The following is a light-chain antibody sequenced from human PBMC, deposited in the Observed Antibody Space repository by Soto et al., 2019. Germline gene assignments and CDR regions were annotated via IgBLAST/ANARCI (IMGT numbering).Light chain of an antibody. CDR2: NAS. CDR1: QDISNY. Sequence: DIQMTQSPSSMSASVGDRVTITCQASQDISNYLNWYQQKPGKAPKLLIYNASNLETGVPSRFSGSVSGTDFTFTISSLQPEEIATDYCQQYDNLPFTFGPVTKVDIK. CDR3: QQYDNLPFT. J-gene: IGKJ3*01. V-gene: IGKV1-33*01.